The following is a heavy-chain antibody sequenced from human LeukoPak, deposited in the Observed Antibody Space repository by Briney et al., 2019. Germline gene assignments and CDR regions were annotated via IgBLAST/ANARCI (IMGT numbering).Heavy chain of an antibody. CDR1: GFTFSDYN. CDR3: TTDHVGDIVEFDS. D-gene: IGHD2-21*01. CDR2: ISRSGSTK. V-gene: IGHV3-11*04. J-gene: IGHJ4*02. Sequence: GGSLRLSCAASGFTFSDYNMRWIRQAPGKGLEWVSSISRSGSTKYYADSVKGRFTISRDNAKNSLYLQMDSLRAEDTAIYYCTTDHVGDIVEFDSWGQGTLVTVSS.